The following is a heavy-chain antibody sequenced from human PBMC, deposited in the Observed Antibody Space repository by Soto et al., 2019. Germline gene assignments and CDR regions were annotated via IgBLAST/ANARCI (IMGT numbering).Heavy chain of an antibody. CDR3: AIPIPGDGYNRGGYYYYAYGMDV. J-gene: IGHJ6*02. Sequence: SVKVSCKASGGTFSSYAISWVRQAPGQGLEWMGGIIPIFGTANYAQKFQGRVTITADESTSTAYMELSSLRSEDTAVYYCAIPIPGDGYNRGGYYYYAYGMDVWG. V-gene: IGHV1-69*13. D-gene: IGHD3-10*01. CDR2: IIPIFGTA. CDR1: GGTFSSYA.